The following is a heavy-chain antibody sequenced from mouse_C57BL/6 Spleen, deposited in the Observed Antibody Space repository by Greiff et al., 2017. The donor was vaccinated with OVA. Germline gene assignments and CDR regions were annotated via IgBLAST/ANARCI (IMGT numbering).Heavy chain of an antibody. CDR2: IWSGGST. D-gene: IGHD1-1*01. CDR3: ARNWCGSSYDAMDY. Sequence: VKVVESGPGLVQPSQSLSITCKVSGFSLTSYGVHWVLQSPGKGLEWLGVIWSGGSTDYNAAFIYRLSISKDNSKSRAFFKMNSLQADDTAIDYCARNWCGSSYDAMDYWGQGTSVTVSS. V-gene: IGHV2-2*01. J-gene: IGHJ4*01. CDR1: GFSLTSYG.